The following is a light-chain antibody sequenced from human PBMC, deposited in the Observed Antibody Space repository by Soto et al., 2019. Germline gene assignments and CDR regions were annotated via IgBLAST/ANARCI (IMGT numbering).Light chain of an antibody. CDR3: QQYHIYSGT. J-gene: IGKJ1*01. V-gene: IGKV1-5*03. CDR1: QTIDSW. Sequence: DIQMTQSPSTLSASVGDRVTITCWASQTIDSWLAWYQQRPGKPPNLLIYKASTLASGVPSRFSGSGSGTEFTLTINSLQPDDFATYYCQQYHIYSGTFGQGTKVDIK. CDR2: KAS.